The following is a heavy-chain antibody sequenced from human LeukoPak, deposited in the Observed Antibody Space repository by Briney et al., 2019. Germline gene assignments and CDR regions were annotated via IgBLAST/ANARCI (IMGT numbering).Heavy chain of an antibody. CDR2: SGSGGGT. CDR3: AKAHSVSAPGCFDP. J-gene: IGHJ5*02. V-gene: IGHV3-23*01. Sequence: PGGSLRLSCAASGFIFGNYAMSWVRQAPGKGLEWVSGSGSGGGTYYANSAKGRFTISRDNSKNTLYLQMNSLRAEDTAIYYCAKAHSVSAPGCFDPWGQGTLVTVSS. CDR1: GFIFGNYA. D-gene: IGHD5-18*01.